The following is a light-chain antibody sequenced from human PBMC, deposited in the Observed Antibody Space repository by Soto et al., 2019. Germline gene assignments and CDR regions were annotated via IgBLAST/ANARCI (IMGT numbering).Light chain of an antibody. J-gene: IGKJ4*01. CDR1: SSVSSRD. CDR3: QQYATSPLT. CDR2: GAS. V-gene: IGKV3-20*01. Sequence: TVLTQSPDTLSLSPGGRATLSCRASSSVSSRDLAWYQQKPGQGPRLLMYGASNRATGIPDRFGGSGSGTEFTLTIERVEAEDSAVYHCQQYATSPLTFGGGTTLEIK.